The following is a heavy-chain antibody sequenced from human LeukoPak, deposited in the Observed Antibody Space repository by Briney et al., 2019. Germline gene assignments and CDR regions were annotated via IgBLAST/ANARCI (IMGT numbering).Heavy chain of an antibody. V-gene: IGHV3-30*18. Sequence: PGGSLRLSCAASGFTFSSYEMNWVRQAPGKGLEWVAVISYDGSNKYYADSVKGRFTISRDNSKNTLYLQMNSLRAEDTAVYYCAKDRGRSGSYSRWYAFDIWGQGTMVTVSS. J-gene: IGHJ3*02. CDR2: ISYDGSNK. D-gene: IGHD1-26*01. CDR1: GFTFSSYE. CDR3: AKDRGRSGSYSRWYAFDI.